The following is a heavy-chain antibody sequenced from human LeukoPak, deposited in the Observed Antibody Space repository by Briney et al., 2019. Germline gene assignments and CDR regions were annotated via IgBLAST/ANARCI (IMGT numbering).Heavy chain of an antibody. J-gene: IGHJ3*02. CDR3: ARDSTDLGGADFWSGYYDHDAFDI. V-gene: IGHV4-61*02. Sequence: SETLSLTCTVSGGSISSGSYYWSWIRQPAGKGLEWIGRIYTSGSTNYNPSLKSRVTISVDTSKNQFSLKLSSVTAADTAVYYCARDSTDLGGADFWSGYYDHDAFDIWGQGTMVTVSS. CDR2: IYTSGST. D-gene: IGHD3-3*01. CDR1: GGSISSGSYY.